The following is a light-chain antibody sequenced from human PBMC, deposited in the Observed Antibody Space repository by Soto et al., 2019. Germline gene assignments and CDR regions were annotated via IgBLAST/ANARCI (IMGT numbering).Light chain of an antibody. V-gene: IGKV3-20*01. J-gene: IGKJ5*01. CDR1: QSVDSNY. CDR2: GAS. CDR3: QQYGTSPRT. Sequence: EIVLTQSPGTLSLSPGEEATLSCRASQSVDSNYLAWYQQKPGQTPRLIIYGASGRADGIPHRFSGSGFGTDFTLTISRLEPEDFAVYICQQYGTSPRTFGQGTRLEIK.